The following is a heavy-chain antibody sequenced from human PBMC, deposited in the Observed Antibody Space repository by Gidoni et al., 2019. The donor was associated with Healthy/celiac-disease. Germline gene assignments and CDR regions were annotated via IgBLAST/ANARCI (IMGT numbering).Heavy chain of an antibody. J-gene: IGHJ6*03. V-gene: IGHV2-5*02. D-gene: IGHD6-6*01. CDR1: GFSLSTSGVG. CDR3: AHSRAPSSSSHYYYYMDV. Sequence: QITLKEPGPTLLKPTQTRTLTCTFSGFSLSTSGVGVGWIRQPPGKALELLALIYWDDDKRYSPSLTSRLTITKDTSKNQVVLTMTNMDPVDTATYYCAHSRAPSSSSHYYYYMDVWGKGTTVTVSS. CDR2: IYWDDDK.